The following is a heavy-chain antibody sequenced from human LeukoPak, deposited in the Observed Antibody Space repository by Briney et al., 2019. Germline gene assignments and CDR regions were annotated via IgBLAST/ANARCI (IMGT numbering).Heavy chain of an antibody. D-gene: IGHD6-19*01. CDR2: ISGNGDIT. CDR1: GFTFSTYT. V-gene: IGHV3-64*01. CDR3: RAVAATNEVDY. J-gene: IGHJ4*02. Sequence: PGGSLRLSCAASGFTFSTYTMHWVCQAPGKGLEYVSVISGNGDITYYANSMKGRFTISRDNSKNTLYLQMGSLRPEDMAVYYCRAVAATNEVDYWGQGTLVTVSS.